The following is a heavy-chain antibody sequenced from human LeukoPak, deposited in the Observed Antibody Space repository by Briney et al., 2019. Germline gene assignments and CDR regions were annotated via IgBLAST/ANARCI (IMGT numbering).Heavy chain of an antibody. Sequence: PSETLSLTCAVYGGSFSGYYWSWIRQPPGKGLEWIGEINHSGSTNYNPSLKSRVTISADTSKNQFSLKLSSVTAADTAVYYCASRRLYGRHLLNGPFDYWGQGTLVTVSS. CDR2: INHSGST. J-gene: IGHJ4*02. CDR1: GGSFSGYY. V-gene: IGHV4-34*01. CDR3: ASRRLYGRHLLNGPFDY. D-gene: IGHD2-8*01.